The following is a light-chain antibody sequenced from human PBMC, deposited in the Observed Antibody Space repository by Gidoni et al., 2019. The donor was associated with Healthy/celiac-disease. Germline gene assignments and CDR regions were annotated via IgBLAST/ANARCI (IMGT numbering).Light chain of an antibody. J-gene: IGKJ2*01. V-gene: IGKV3-15*01. CDR3: QQYNNWPNT. CDR2: GAS. CDR1: QSVSSN. Sequence: PGERATLSCRASQSVSSNLAWYQQKPGQAPRLLIYGASTRATGIPARFSGSGSGTEFTLTISSLQSEDFAVYYCQQYNNWPNTFGQGTKLEIK.